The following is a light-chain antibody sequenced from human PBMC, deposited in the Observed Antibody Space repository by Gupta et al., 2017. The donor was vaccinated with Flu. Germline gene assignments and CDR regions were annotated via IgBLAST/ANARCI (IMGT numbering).Light chain of an antibody. Sequence: DIVMTQSPDSLPVSLGERATINCKSSQSVLYSSNSQNYLSWYQQKPGQPPKLLLYWASSRESGVPDRFSGSGSGTDFTLTITSLQAEDVAVYYCQQYYSAPFTFGQGTRLEIK. J-gene: IGKJ2*01. CDR1: QSVLYSSNSQNY. V-gene: IGKV4-1*01. CDR3: QQYYSAPFT. CDR2: WAS.